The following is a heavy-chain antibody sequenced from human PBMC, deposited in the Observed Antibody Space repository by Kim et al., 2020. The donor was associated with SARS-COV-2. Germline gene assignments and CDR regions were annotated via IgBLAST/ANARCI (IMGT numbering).Heavy chain of an antibody. CDR1: GGSISSYY. CDR2: IYYSGST. J-gene: IGHJ4*02. V-gene: IGHV4-59*13. CDR3: AMSYDLTFDY. Sequence: SETLSLTCTVSGGSISSYYWSWIRQPPGKGLEWIGYIYYSGSTNYNPSLKSRVTISVDTSKNQFSLKLSSVTAADTAVYYCAMSYDLTFDYWGQGTLVTVSS. D-gene: IGHD3-3*01.